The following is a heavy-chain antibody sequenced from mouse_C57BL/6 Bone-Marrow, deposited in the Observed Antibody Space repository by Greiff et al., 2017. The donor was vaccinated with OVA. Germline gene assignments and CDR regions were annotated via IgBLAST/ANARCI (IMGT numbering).Heavy chain of an antibody. CDR1: GYTFTDYY. Sequence: VQLQQSGAELVRPGASVKLSCKASGYTFTDYYINWVKQRPGQGLEWIARIYPGSGNTYYHEKFKGKATLTAEKLSSIAYMQLSSLTSDDSAVYFCARRNAMDYWGQGTSVTVSS. V-gene: IGHV1-76*01. CDR2: IYPGSGNT. J-gene: IGHJ4*01. CDR3: ARRNAMDY.